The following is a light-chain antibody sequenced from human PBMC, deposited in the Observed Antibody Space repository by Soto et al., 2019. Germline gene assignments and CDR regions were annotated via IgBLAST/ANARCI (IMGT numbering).Light chain of an antibody. Sequence: EIVLTQSPGTLSLSPVERATLSCRASQSVTSNLAWYQQKPGQAPRLLIYGASTRATGIPARFSGSESGTEFTLTISSLQSEDFAVYYCQQYNNWPWTFGQGTKVDIK. CDR2: GAS. CDR3: QQYNNWPWT. J-gene: IGKJ1*01. V-gene: IGKV3-15*01. CDR1: QSVTSN.